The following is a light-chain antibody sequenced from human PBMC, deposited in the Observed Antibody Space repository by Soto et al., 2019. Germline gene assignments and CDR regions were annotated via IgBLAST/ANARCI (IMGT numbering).Light chain of an antibody. CDR2: EDT. J-gene: IGLJ1*01. V-gene: IGLV2-8*01. CDR1: SSDVGAYPY. CDR3: SSYEGSNNCYV. Sequence: QSAMTQPPSASGSPGQSVTISCTGTSSDVGAYPYVSWYQHHPGNAPKLMIFEDTKRPSGVPDRFSGSRSGNTASLTVSGLQAADEAYCYWSSYEGSNNCYVFGNGKKLTV.